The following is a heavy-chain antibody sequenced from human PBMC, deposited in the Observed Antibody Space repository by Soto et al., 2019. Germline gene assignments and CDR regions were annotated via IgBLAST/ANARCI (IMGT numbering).Heavy chain of an antibody. CDR1: GFTFSSYA. J-gene: IGHJ4*02. V-gene: IGHV3-23*01. D-gene: IGHD2-21*01. Sequence: EGQLLESGGGLVQPGGSLRLSCAASGFTFSSYAVNWVRQVPGKGPEWVSHISVTGDTYYADSVKGRFTISRDNSKNTLFLQMNSLRDEDTAVYYCAKSLSMATSFDYWGQGAPVTVSS. CDR2: ISVTGDT. CDR3: AKSLSMATSFDY.